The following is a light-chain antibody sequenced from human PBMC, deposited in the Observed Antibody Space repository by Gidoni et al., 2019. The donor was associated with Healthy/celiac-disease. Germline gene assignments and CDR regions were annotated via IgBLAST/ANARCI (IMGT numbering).Light chain of an antibody. CDR1: QSISSW. V-gene: IGKV1-5*03. J-gene: IGKJ1*01. CDR3: QQDNSYSWT. CDR2: KAS. Sequence: DIQMTQSPSTLSASVGDRVTITCRASQSISSWLAWYQQKPGKAPKRLIYKASRLESGVPSRFSGSGSGTEFTLTISSLQPDDFATYYCQQDNSYSWTFGQGTKVKIK.